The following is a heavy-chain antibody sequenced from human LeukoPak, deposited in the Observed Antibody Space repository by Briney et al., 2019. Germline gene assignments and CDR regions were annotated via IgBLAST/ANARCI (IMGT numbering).Heavy chain of an antibody. CDR1: GYTFTSYD. CDR2: MNLNSGNT. CDR3: AREMGATTQYNWFDP. D-gene: IGHD1-26*01. V-gene: IGHV1-8*01. Sequence: GASVKVSCKASGYTFTSYDINWVRQATGQGLEWMGWMNLNSGNTGYAQKFQGRVTMTRNTSISTAYMELSSLRSEDTAVYYCAREMGATTQYNWFDPWGQGTLVTVSS. J-gene: IGHJ5*02.